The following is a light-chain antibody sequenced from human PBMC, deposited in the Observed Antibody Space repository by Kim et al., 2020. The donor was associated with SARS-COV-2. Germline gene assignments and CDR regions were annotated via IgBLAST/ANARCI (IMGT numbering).Light chain of an antibody. Sequence: VNIACTGSRCNSGASYDVHWYQQHPGTDPKLLIYGNSNRPSGVPDRFSGSKSGTSASLAITGLQAEDEADYYCQSYDSSLSGSNVFGTGTKVTVL. CDR1: RCNSGASYD. V-gene: IGLV1-40*01. CDR3: QSYDSSLSGSNV. J-gene: IGLJ1*01. CDR2: GNS.